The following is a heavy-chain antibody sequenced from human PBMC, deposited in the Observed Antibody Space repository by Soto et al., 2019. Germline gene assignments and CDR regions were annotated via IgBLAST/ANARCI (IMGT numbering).Heavy chain of an antibody. V-gene: IGHV6-1*01. CDR1: GDSVSRNSAA. CDR2: TYYRSKWYN. J-gene: IGHJ5*02. D-gene: IGHD6-19*01. Sequence: PSPTLSLTDDISGDSVSRNSAAWNWIRQSPSRGLEWLGRTYYRSKWYNDYAVSVKSRITINPDTSKNQFSLQLNSVTPEDTAVYYCARGWYSGRNWFDPWGQGTLVTVSS. CDR3: ARGWYSGRNWFDP.